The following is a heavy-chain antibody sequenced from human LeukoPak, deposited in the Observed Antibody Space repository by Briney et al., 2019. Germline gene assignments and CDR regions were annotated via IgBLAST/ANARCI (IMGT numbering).Heavy chain of an antibody. D-gene: IGHD3-16*01. CDR3: ARGDLDQDY. CDR2: IYYSGST. J-gene: IGHJ4*02. Sequence: SETLSLTCTVSGGSISSYYWSWLRQPPGKGLEWFGYIYYSGSTNYHPSLKSGATISVDTSKNPFSLKLSSVTGPDTAVYYCARGDLDQDYWGQGTLVTVSS. V-gene: IGHV4-59*01. CDR1: GGSISSYY.